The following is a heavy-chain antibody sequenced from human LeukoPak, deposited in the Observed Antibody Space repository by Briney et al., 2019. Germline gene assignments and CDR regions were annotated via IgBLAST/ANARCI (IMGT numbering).Heavy chain of an antibody. CDR2: ISSSSSTI. CDR3: ARDLDHYFDY. D-gene: IGHD3/OR15-3a*01. Sequence: GGSLRLSCAASGFTFSSYSMNWVRQAPGKGLEWVSYISSSSSTIYYADSVKGRFTISRDNAKNSLYLQMNSLRAEDTAVYYCARDLDHYFDYWGQGTLVTVSS. J-gene: IGHJ4*02. V-gene: IGHV3-48*01. CDR1: GFTFSSYS.